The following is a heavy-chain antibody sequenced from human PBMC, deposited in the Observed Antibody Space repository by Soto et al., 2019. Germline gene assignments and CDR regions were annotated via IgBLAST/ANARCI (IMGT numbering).Heavy chain of an antibody. Sequence: GESLKISCKGSGYSFTSYWISWVRQMPGKGLEWMGRIDPSDSYTNYSPSFQGHVTISADKSISTAYLQWSSLKASDTAMYYCASGYSYGYGGHYYYYYGLDVWGQGTTVTVS. CDR1: GYSFTSYW. J-gene: IGHJ6*02. V-gene: IGHV5-10-1*01. D-gene: IGHD5-18*01. CDR2: IDPSDSYT. CDR3: ASGYSYGYGGHYYYYYGLDV.